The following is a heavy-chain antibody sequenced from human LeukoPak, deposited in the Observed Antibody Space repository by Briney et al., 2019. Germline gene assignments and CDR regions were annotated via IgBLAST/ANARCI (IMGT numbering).Heavy chain of an antibody. CDR1: GGTFSSYA. J-gene: IGHJ3*02. V-gene: IGHV1-69*05. Sequence: SVKVSCKASGGTFSSYAISWVRQAPGQGLEWMGRIIPIFGTANYAQKFQGRVTITTDESTSTAYMELSSLRSEDTAVYYCAREDIRYSSTLWSGGFAFDIWGQGTMVTVPS. CDR3: AREDIRYSSTLWSGGFAFDI. D-gene: IGHD6-13*01. CDR2: IIPIFGTA.